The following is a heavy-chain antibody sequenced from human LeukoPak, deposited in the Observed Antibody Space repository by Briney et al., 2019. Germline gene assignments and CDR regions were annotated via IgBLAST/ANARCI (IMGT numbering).Heavy chain of an antibody. Sequence: ASVKVSCKASGGTFSSYAISWVRQAPGQGLEWMGWISAYNGNTNYAQKFQGRVTMTRDTSISTAYMELSRLRSDDTAVYYCARGGKRDAFDIWGQGTMVTVSS. CDR3: ARGGKRDAFDI. V-gene: IGHV1-18*01. J-gene: IGHJ3*02. D-gene: IGHD3-16*01. CDR2: ISAYNGNT. CDR1: GGTFSSYA.